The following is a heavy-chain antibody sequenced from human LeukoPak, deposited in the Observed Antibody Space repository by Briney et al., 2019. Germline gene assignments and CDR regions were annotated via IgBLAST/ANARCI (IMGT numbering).Heavy chain of an antibody. CDR1: GFTFSSYG. Sequence: VQPGRSLRLSCAASGFTFSSYGMHWVRQAPGKGLEWVAVIWYDGSNKYYADSVKGRFTISRDNSKNTLYWQMNSLRAEDTAVYYCARDADIVVVPAARGDPGLDYWGQGTLVTVSS. CDR2: IWYDGSNK. CDR3: ARDADIVVVPAARGDPGLDY. J-gene: IGHJ4*02. V-gene: IGHV3-33*01. D-gene: IGHD2-2*01.